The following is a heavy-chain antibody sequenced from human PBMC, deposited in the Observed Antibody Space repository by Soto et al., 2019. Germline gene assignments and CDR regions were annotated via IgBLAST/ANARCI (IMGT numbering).Heavy chain of an antibody. CDR3: ARVRSGSYHHFDY. D-gene: IGHD1-26*01. CDR2: INPNSGGT. V-gene: IGHV1-2*02. J-gene: IGHJ4*02. CDR1: GYTFTSYG. Sequence: QVQLVQSGAEVKKPGASVKVSCKASGYTFTSYGISWVRQAHGQGLEWMGWINPNSGGTNYAQKFQGRVTMTRDTSISTAYMELSRLRSDDTAVYYCARVRSGSYHHFDYWGQGTLVTVSS.